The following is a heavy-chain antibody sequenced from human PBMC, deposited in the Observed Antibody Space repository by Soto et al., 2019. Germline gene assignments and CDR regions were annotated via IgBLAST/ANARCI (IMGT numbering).Heavy chain of an antibody. CDR1: GYTFTSYG. Sequence: ASVKVSCKASGYTFTSYGISWVRQAPGQRLEWMGWINAGNGNTKYSQKFQGRVTITRDTSASTAYMELSSLRSEDTAVYYCARKNWNLGSFDYWGQGTLVTVSS. V-gene: IGHV1-3*01. J-gene: IGHJ4*02. CDR3: ARKNWNLGSFDY. D-gene: IGHD1-1*01. CDR2: INAGNGNT.